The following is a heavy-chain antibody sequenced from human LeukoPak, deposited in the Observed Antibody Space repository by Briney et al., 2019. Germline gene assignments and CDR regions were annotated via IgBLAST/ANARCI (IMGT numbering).Heavy chain of an antibody. CDR3: ARLREEHWVATKFYIDY. CDR1: GGPIISYY. CDR2: ISYSGNT. D-gene: IGHD5-24*01. J-gene: IGHJ4*02. V-gene: IGHV4-59*08. Sequence: SETLSLTCSVSGGPIISYYWSWIRQPPGKGLEWVAYISYSGNTNYNPSLKSRVTISVDTSKNQFSLRLSSVTAADTAVYYCARLREEHWVATKFYIDYWGQGTPVIVTS.